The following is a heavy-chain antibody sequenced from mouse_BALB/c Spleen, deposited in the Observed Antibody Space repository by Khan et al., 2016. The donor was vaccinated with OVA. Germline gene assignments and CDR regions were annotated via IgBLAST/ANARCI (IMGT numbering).Heavy chain of an antibody. CDR1: GFSLTSYG. Sequence: VKLLESGPGLAQPSQSLSITCTVSGFSLTSYGVHWVRQSPGKGLEWLGVIWSGGSTDYNAAFISRLSISKDNSKSQVFFKMNSLQANDTAIYYCARNYDYDEGLAYWGQGTLVTVSA. V-gene: IGHV2-2*02. D-gene: IGHD2-4*01. CDR2: IWSGGST. J-gene: IGHJ3*01. CDR3: ARNYDYDEGLAY.